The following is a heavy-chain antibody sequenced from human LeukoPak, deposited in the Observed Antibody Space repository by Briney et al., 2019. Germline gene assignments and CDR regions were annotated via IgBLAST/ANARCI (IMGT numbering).Heavy chain of an antibody. CDR1: GFTVSSNY. CDR2: IYSGGST. Sequence: PGGSLRLSCAASGFTVSSNYMSWVRQAPGKGLEWVSVIYSGGSTYYADSVKGRFTISRDNSKNTLYLQMNSLRAEDTAVYYCARDSPTDYGGKVLAGDYWGQGTLVTVSS. D-gene: IGHD4-23*01. CDR3: ARDSPTDYGGKVLAGDY. J-gene: IGHJ4*02. V-gene: IGHV3-66*01.